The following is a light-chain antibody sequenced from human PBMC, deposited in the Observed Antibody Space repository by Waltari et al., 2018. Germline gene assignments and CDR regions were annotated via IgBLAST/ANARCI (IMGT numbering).Light chain of an antibody. J-gene: IGLJ1*01. CDR2: YDD. CDR3: AAWDDNLSGYV. V-gene: IGLV1-36*01. Sequence: QSVLTQPPSVSEAPRQRVTISCSGSRSNVGNNAVSWYQQLPGKAPKLLIYYDDLLPSGVSDRFSGSKSGTSASLAISGLQSEDEADYYCAAWDDNLSGYVFGTGTKVTVL. CDR1: RSNVGNNA.